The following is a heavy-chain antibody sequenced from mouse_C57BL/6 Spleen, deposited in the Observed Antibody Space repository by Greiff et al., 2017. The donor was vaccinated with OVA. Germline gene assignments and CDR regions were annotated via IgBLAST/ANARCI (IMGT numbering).Heavy chain of an antibody. Sequence: EVQLQQSGPELVKPGASVKISCKASGYTFTDYYMNWVKQSHGQSLEWIGDINPNNGGTSYNQKFKGKATLTVDKSSSTAYMELRSLTSEDSAVYYWARSYYYGSSPYYARDYWGQGTSVTVSS. CDR1: GYTFTDYY. V-gene: IGHV1-26*01. CDR2: INPNNGGT. D-gene: IGHD1-1*01. J-gene: IGHJ4*01. CDR3: ARSYYYGSSPYYARDY.